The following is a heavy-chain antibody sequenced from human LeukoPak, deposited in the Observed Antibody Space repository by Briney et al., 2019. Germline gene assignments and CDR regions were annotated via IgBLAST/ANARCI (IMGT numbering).Heavy chain of an antibody. V-gene: IGHV3-48*03. CDR1: GLTFSSYE. CDR2: ISSSGSPI. CDR3: ARLSSGWSRTDY. Sequence: GGSLRLSCAASGLTFSSYEMNWVRQAPGKGLEWVSYISSSGSPIYYADSVKGRFTISRDNTKNSLFLQMNSLRAEDTAVYYCARLSSGWSRTDYWGQGTLVTVSS. J-gene: IGHJ4*02. D-gene: IGHD6-19*01.